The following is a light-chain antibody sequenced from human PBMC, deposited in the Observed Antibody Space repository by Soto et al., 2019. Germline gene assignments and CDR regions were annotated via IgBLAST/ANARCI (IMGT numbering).Light chain of an antibody. CDR2: AAS. Sequence: DIQMTQSPSSLSASVGDRVTITCRASQSISSYVNWYQQKPGKAPKLLIYAASSLQSWVPSRFSGSGSGTDFTLTISSLQPEDFATYSCQQSYSTLPFTFGPGTKVDIK. J-gene: IGKJ3*01. CDR3: QQSYSTLPFT. CDR1: QSISSY. V-gene: IGKV1-39*01.